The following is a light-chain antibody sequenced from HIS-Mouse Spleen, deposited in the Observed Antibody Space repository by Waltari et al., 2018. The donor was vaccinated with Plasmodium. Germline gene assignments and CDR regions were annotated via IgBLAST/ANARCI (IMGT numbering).Light chain of an antibody. CDR3: GTWDSSLSAGVV. V-gene: IGLV1-51*01. CDR1: RSNIGNNY. CDR2: DNN. Sequence: QSVLTQPPSVSPAPGQTVTISCPGSRSNIGNNYVSWYQQLPGTAPKLLIYDNNKRPSGIPDRFSGSKSGTSATLGITGLQTGDEADYYCGTWDSSLSAGVVFGGGTKLTVL. J-gene: IGLJ2*01.